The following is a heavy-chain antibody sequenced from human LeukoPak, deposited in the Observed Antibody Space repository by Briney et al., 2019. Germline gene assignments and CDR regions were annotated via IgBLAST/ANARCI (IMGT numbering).Heavy chain of an antibody. Sequence: GGSLRLSCAASGFTFSSYAMSWVRQAPGKGLEGVSAISGSGGSTYYADSVKGRFTISRDNSKNTLYLQMNSLRAEDTAVYYCAKVWSGYPDAFDIWGQGTMVTVSS. CDR1: GFTFSSYA. V-gene: IGHV3-23*01. D-gene: IGHD3-3*01. CDR3: AKVWSGYPDAFDI. J-gene: IGHJ3*02. CDR2: ISGSGGST.